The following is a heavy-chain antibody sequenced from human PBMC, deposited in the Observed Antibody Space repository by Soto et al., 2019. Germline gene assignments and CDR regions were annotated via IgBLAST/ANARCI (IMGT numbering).Heavy chain of an antibody. D-gene: IGHD6-19*01. Sequence: ASVKVSCKASGYTFTSYYMHWVRQAPVQGLEWMGIINPSGGSTSYAPKFQGRVTMTRDTSTSTVYMELSSLRSEDTAVYYWASIAVAGLHYWGQGTLGTVSA. CDR2: INPSGGST. CDR1: GYTFTSYY. CDR3: ASIAVAGLHY. J-gene: IGHJ4*02. V-gene: IGHV1-46*03.